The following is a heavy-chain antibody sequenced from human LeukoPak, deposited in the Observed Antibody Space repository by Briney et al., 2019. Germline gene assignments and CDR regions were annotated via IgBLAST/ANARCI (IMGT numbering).Heavy chain of an antibody. D-gene: IGHD1-14*01. CDR3: ARGLRYKGSRFDAFDI. J-gene: IGHJ3*02. V-gene: IGHV1-8*03. CDR1: GYTFTGYY. CDR2: MNPNSGNT. Sequence: ASVKVSCKASGYTFTGYYLHWVRQATGQGLEWMGWMNPNSGNTGYAQKFQGRVTITRNTSISTAYVELSSLRSEDTAVYYCARGLRYKGSRFDAFDIWGQGTMVTVSS.